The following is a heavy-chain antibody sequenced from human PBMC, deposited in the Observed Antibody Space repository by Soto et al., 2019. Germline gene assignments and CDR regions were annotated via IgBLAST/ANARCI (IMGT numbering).Heavy chain of an antibody. J-gene: IGHJ6*02. D-gene: IGHD1-26*01. CDR2: IYWDDDK. CDR1: GFSLSTSGVG. V-gene: IGHV2-5*02. CDR3: AHCNREGAGYYYYYGMDV. Sequence: QITLKESGPTLVKPTQTLTLTCTFSGFSLSTSGVGVGWIRQPPGKALEWLALIYWDDDKRYSPSLKSRLTITKDTSKNQVVLTMTNMDPVDTATYYCAHCNREGAGYYYYYGMDVWGQGTTVTVSS.